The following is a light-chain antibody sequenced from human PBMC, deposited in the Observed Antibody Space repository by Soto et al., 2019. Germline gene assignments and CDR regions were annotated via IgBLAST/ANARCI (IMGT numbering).Light chain of an antibody. CDR3: QPYNNWALT. Sequence: EVVMRQSPATRSVSPGEGATLSCRASQGIGDTLAWYQHKPGQTPRLLIYDTSTRATGVPTRFSGSRSGAEFTLTITGLQSEDFAVYYCQPYNNWALTFGGGTKVEIK. CDR2: DTS. J-gene: IGKJ4*01. V-gene: IGKV3-15*01. CDR1: QGIGDT.